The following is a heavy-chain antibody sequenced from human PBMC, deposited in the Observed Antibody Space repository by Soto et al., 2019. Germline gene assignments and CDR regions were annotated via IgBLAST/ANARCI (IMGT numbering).Heavy chain of an antibody. CDR2: IIPILDRA. CDR3: ARDPHSTGWYHLDY. Sequence: SVKVSCKASGGNFSSYSISWVRQAPGQGLEWMGRIIPILDRANYAQKFQGRVTISADKSTNTAYMELSSLRSEDTAVYYCARDPHSTGWYHLDYWGQGTLVTVSS. V-gene: IGHV1-69*04. CDR1: GGNFSSYS. D-gene: IGHD6-19*01. J-gene: IGHJ4*02.